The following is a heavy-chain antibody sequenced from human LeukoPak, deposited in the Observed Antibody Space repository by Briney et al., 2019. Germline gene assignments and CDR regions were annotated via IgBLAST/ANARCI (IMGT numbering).Heavy chain of an antibody. CDR1: GGSFSGYY. Sequence: SETLSLTCAVYGGSFSGYYWSWIRQPPGKGLEWIGEINHSGSTNYNPSLKSRVTISVDTSKNQFSLKLSSVTAADTAVYYCARHIGWLQLRYFDYWGQGTLVTVSS. V-gene: IGHV4-34*01. CDR3: ARHIGWLQLRYFDY. J-gene: IGHJ4*02. D-gene: IGHD5-24*01. CDR2: INHSGST.